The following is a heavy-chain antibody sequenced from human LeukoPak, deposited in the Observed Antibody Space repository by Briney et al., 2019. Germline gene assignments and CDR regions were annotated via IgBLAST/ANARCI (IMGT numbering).Heavy chain of an antibody. D-gene: IGHD3-16*01. Sequence: SETLSLTCTVSGGSISGYYWSWVRQPPGKGLEWIGYIYYSGSGSTNYNPSLKSRVTISVDTSKNQFSLKLSSVTAADTAVYYCARDNRGYDYWGQGTLVTVSS. CDR1: GGSISGYY. V-gene: IGHV4-59*12. J-gene: IGHJ4*02. CDR2: IYYSGSGST. CDR3: ARDNRGYDY.